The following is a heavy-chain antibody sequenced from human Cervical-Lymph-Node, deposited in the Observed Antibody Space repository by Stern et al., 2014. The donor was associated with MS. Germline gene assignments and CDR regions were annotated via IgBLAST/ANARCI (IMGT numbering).Heavy chain of an antibody. CDR3: ARERVFMDCGDDCYNWYFDL. V-gene: IGHV4-61*02. Sequence: VQLEESGPGLVKPSQTLSLTCTVSGGSISSTSYFWTWIRQPAGKGLEWIGRIYSSGTSNYNPSLKSRVTISVDTSKNQFSLKLSSVTAADTAVYYCARERVFMDCGDDCYNWYFDLWGRGTLVTVSS. CDR1: GGSISSTSYF. CDR2: IYSSGTS. D-gene: IGHD2-21*02. J-gene: IGHJ2*01.